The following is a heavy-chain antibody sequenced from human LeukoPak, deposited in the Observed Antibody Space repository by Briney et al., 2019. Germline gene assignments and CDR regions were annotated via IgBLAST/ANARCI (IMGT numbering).Heavy chain of an antibody. J-gene: IGHJ4*02. CDR2: ISSSSSYI. Sequence: GGSLRLSCAASGFTFSSYSMNLVRQAPGKGLEWVSFISSSSSYIYYADSVKGRFTISRDNAKNSLYLQMNSLRAEDTAVYYCARDHGAYYFDYWGQGTLVTVSS. D-gene: IGHD3-10*01. V-gene: IGHV3-21*01. CDR3: ARDHGAYYFDY. CDR1: GFTFSSYS.